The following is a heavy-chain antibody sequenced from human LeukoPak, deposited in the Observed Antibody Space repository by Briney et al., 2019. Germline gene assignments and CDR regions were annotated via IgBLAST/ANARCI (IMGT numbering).Heavy chain of an antibody. CDR3: ASWSGSSVLDY. CDR2: ITPGGSNM. Sequence: PGGSLRLSCAASGFTSSTSNMNWVRQTPEKGLEWVSTITPGGSNMYYHDSVKGRFTISRDNAKNLLFLQMNSLRAEDTAVYYCASWSGSSVLDYWGQGTLVTVSS. CDR1: GFTSSTSN. J-gene: IGHJ4*02. V-gene: IGHV3-21*01. D-gene: IGHD3-3*01.